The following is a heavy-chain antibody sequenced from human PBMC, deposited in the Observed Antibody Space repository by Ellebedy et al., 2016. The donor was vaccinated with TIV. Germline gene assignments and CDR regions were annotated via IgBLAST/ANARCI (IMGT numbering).Heavy chain of an antibody. CDR3: ARSGRYSGWPESY. Sequence: GESLKISCAASGFTFTAYWMSWVRQAPGKGLEWVANINQDGSEKNYVDSVKGRFTISRDNAKNSLYLQMDSLRVEDTAVYYCARSGRYSGWPESYWGQGTLVTVSP. CDR2: INQDGSEK. V-gene: IGHV3-7*03. CDR1: GFTFTAYW. D-gene: IGHD6-19*01. J-gene: IGHJ4*02.